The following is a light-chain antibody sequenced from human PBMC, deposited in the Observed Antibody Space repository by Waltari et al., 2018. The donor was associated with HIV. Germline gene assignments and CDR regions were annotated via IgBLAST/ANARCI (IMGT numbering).Light chain of an antibody. CDR3: AAWDASLSAWV. CDR1: NSNTGSNY. V-gene: IGLV1-47*01. J-gene: IGLJ3*02. Sequence: QSVLTQPPSASGTPGQRVTISCSGSNSNTGSNYVYWYQQLPGTAPKLRMYMNNQRPSGVPDRFSGSKSGTSASLAISGLRSDDEADYYCAAWDASLSAWVFGGGTKLTVL. CDR2: MNN.